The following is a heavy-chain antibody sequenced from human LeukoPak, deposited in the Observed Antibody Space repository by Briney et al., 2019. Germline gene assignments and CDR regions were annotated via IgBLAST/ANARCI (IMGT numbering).Heavy chain of an antibody. Sequence: GSLRLSCAVSGFTFSGYWMSWVRQAPGKGLEWVANIKQDGSEKYCVDSVKGRFTISRDNAKNSLYLQMNSLRTEDTAVYYCARGGTTGGRLEYWGQGTLVTVSS. CDR3: ARGGTTGGRLEY. D-gene: IGHD1-7*01. CDR2: IKQDGSEK. V-gene: IGHV3-7*01. CDR1: GFTFSGYW. J-gene: IGHJ4*02.